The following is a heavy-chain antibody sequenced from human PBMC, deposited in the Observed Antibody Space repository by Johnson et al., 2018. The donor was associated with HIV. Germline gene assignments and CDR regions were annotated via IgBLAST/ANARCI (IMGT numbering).Heavy chain of an antibody. J-gene: IGHJ3*02. D-gene: IGHD3-22*01. Sequence: VQLVESGGGLVQPGRSLRLSCAASGFMFDDYGMNWVRQAPGKGLEWVSGINWNGGSTGYADSMKGRFTISRDNAKNTLYLQMNSLRAEDTALYYCAREGITMIVVPTGAFDIWGQGTMVTVSS. V-gene: IGHV3-20*04. CDR1: GFMFDDYG. CDR2: INWNGGST. CDR3: AREGITMIVVPTGAFDI.